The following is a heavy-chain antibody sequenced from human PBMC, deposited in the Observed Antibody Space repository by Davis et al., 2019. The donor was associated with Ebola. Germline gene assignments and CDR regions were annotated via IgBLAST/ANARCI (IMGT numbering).Heavy chain of an antibody. CDR1: GYTFTNYY. CDR2: INPTDGNT. D-gene: IGHD3-9*01. J-gene: IGHJ4*02. Sequence: ASVKVSCKPSGYTFTNYYIHWVRQAPGQGLEWMGIINPTDGNTKYAQKSEGRVTMTRDTSTSTVYMELNSLRSEDTAVYFCARGYDVLTGYYDPGHWGQGTLVTVSS. V-gene: IGHV1-46*01. CDR3: ARGYDVLTGYYDPGH.